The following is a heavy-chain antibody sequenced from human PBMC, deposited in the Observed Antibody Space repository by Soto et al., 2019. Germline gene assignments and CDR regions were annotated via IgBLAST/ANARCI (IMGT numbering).Heavy chain of an antibody. J-gene: IGHJ6*02. CDR1: GFTFSSYG. V-gene: IGHV3-33*01. D-gene: IGHD6-19*01. CDR2: IWYDGSNK. Sequence: QVQLVESGGGVVQPGRSLRLSCAASGFTFSSYGMHWVRQAPGKGLEWVAVIWYDGSNKYYADSVKGRFTISRDNSKNTLYLQMNSLRAEDTAVYYWARIDRVAGTDYYYYGMDVWGQGTTVTVSS. CDR3: ARIDRVAGTDYYYYGMDV.